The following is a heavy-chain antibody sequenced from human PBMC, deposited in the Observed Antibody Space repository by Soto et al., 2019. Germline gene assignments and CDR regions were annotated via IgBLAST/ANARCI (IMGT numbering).Heavy chain of an antibody. V-gene: IGHV3-30-3*02. J-gene: IGHJ3*02. Sequence: GGSLRLSCAASGFTFSSYAMHWVRQAPGKGLEWVAVISYDGSNKYYADSVKGRFTISRDNSKNTLYLQMNSLRAEDTAVYYCAKMPGYYITHDAFDIWGQGTMVTVSS. D-gene: IGHD3-9*01. CDR2: ISYDGSNK. CDR1: GFTFSSYA. CDR3: AKMPGYYITHDAFDI.